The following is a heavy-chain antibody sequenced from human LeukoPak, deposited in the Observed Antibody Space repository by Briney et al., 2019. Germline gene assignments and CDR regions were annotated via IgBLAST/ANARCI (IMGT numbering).Heavy chain of an antibody. D-gene: IGHD3-10*01. CDR2: INHSGST. CDR1: GGSISSYY. V-gene: IGHV4-34*01. CDR3: ARRRYYYGSGSYFDY. J-gene: IGHJ4*02. Sequence: PSETLSLTCTVSGGSISSYYWSWIRQPPGRGLEWIGEINHSGSTNYNPSLKSRVTISVDTSKNQFSLKLSSVTAADTAVYYCARRRYYYGSGSYFDYWGQGTLVTVSS.